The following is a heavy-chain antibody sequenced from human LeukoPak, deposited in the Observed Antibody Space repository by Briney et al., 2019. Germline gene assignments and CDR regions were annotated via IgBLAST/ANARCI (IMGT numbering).Heavy chain of an antibody. CDR2: ISSSSSYI. CDR1: GFTFSSYS. V-gene: IGHV3-21*01. Sequence: NPGGSLRLSCAASGFTFSSYSMNWVRQAPGKGLEWVSSISSSSSYIYYADSMKGRFTISRDNAKKSLYLQMNSLRAEDTAVYYCARGHGVVAASDDAFDIWGQGTMVTVSS. D-gene: IGHD2-2*01. CDR3: ARGHGVVAASDDAFDI. J-gene: IGHJ3*02.